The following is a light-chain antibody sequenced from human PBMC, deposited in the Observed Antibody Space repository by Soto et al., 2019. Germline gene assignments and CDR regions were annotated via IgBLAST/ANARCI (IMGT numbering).Light chain of an antibody. CDR1: QSVSSN. J-gene: IGKJ1*01. V-gene: IGKV3-15*01. CDR3: QHYNNWPPWT. CDR2: GAS. Sequence: EIEMTQSPATLSLSPGERATLYCWASQSVSSNLAWYQQKPGQAPRLLIYGASTRVTGVPARFSGRGSGTEFILLISSLQSEDFAVYYCQHYNNWPPWTFGQGTKVDIK.